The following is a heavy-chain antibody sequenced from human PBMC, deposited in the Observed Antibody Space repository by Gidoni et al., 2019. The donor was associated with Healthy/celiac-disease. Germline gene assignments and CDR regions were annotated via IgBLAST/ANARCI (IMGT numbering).Heavy chain of an antibody. D-gene: IGHD3-22*01. CDR1: GFTLSSYA. V-gene: IGHV3-23*01. Sequence: EVKPLGSVGGLVQPGGSLSRTCASSGFTLSSYAMSWVRLAPGKGLEWVSAISGSGGSTDYADSVKGRFTISRENAKNTLYLQMNSLRAEDTAVYYCAKVVDSSGYRLDYWGQGTLVTVSS. CDR2: ISGSGGST. J-gene: IGHJ4*02. CDR3: AKVVDSSGYRLDY.